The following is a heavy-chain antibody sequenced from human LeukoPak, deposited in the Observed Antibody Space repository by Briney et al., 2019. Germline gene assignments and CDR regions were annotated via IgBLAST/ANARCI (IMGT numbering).Heavy chain of an antibody. CDR1: GGSISSSSYY. D-gene: IGHD4-11*01. Sequence: PSETLSLTCTVSGGSISSSSYYWGWIRQPPGKGLEWIGSIYYSGSTYYNPSLESRVTISVDTSKNQFSLKLSSVTAADTAVYYCARACSNYVYFDCWGQGTLVTVSS. V-gene: IGHV4-39*01. CDR2: IYYSGST. CDR3: ARACSNYVYFDC. J-gene: IGHJ4*02.